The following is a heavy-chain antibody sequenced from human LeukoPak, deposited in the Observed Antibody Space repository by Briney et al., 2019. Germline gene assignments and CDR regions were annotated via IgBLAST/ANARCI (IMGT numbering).Heavy chain of an antibody. Sequence: SETLSLTCTVSGGSISSGSDYWRWIRQPAGKGLEWIGRINTSGSTHYNPSLKSRVTMSVDTSKNQFSLKLSSVTAADTAVYYCVRDESRDVWGKGTTVTVSS. CDR1: GGSISSGSDY. V-gene: IGHV4-61*02. J-gene: IGHJ6*04. CDR2: INTSGST. CDR3: VRDESRDV.